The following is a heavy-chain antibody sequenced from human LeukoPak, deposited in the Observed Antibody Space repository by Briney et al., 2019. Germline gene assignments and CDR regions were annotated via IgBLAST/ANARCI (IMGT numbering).Heavy chain of an antibody. CDR1: GYTLTELS. CDR2: FDPEDGET. CDR3: ATALSAYCGGDCPDY. Sequence: ASVKVSCKVSGYTLTELSMHWVRQAPGEGLEWMGGFDPEDGETIYAQKFQGRATMTEDTSTDTAYMELSSLRSEDTAVYYCATALSAYCGGDCPDYWGQGTLVTVSS. V-gene: IGHV1-24*01. J-gene: IGHJ4*02. D-gene: IGHD2-21*02.